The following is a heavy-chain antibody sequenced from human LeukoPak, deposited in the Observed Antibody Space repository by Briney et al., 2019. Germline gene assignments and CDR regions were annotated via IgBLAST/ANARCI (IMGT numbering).Heavy chain of an antibody. CDR3: ARDRYDILTGYYHDAFDI. V-gene: IGHV3-23*01. J-gene: IGHJ3*02. CDR2: ISGSGGST. Sequence: PGGSLRLSCAASGFTFSSYAMSWARQAPGKGLEWVSAISGSGGSTYYADSVKGRFTISRDNSKNTLYLQMNSLRAEDTAVYYCARDRYDILTGYYHDAFDIWGQGTMVTVSS. CDR1: GFTFSSYA. D-gene: IGHD3-9*01.